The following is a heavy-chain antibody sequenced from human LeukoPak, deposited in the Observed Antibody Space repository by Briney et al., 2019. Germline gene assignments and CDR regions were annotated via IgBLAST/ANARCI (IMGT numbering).Heavy chain of an antibody. CDR1: GYRFSDYW. J-gene: IGHJ4*02. V-gene: IGHV3-7*01. CDR3: ASGMTEFDY. CDR2: IKEDGAEK. Sequence: GGSLRLSCAASGYRFSDYWMSWVRQAPGKGLEWVANIKEDGAEKYYVEPVKGRFTIFIDNAKHSLHLQMNSLRVEDTAVYYCASGMTEFDYWGQGTPVTVSS.